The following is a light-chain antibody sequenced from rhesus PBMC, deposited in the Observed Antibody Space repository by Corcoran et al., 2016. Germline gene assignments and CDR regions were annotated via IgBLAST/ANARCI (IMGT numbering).Light chain of an antibody. CDR3: LQSKTSPWT. Sequence: DIMLTQSPASLAVSPGQRATITCSVNESVTVIGINLIHWFQQRPGQPPKRLISQAFNLHTGVPARFSGSGSGTDFSLTIYPVETDDAAQYYCLQSKTSPWTFGPGTKVEIK. CDR1: ESVTVIGINL. V-gene: IGKV7-13*01. CDR2: QAF. J-gene: IGKJ1*01.